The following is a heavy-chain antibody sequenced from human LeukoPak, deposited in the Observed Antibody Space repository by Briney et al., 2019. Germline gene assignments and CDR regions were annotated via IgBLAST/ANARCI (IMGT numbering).Heavy chain of an antibody. CDR2: ISYDGSNK. V-gene: IGHV3-30-3*01. CDR1: GFTFSSYA. J-gene: IGHJ4*02. D-gene: IGHD5-12*01. Sequence: PGGSLRLSCAASGFTFSSYAMHWVRPAPGKGLEWVAVISYDGSNKYYADSVKGRFTISRDNSKNTLYLQMNSLRAEDTAVYYWVRGTTIYCDYGGQGTLVTVSS. CDR3: VRGTTIYCDY.